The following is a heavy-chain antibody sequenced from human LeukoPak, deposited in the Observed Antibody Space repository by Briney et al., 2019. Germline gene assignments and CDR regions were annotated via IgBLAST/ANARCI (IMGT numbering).Heavy chain of an antibody. CDR2: ISSTAKYM. CDR3: ARDYSPWYTSEWYAGQFDS. Sequence: GGSLRLSCAASGFTFSMYWMSWVRQAPGKGLEWVSSISSTAKYMFYGDEVKGRFTISRDNAKNSLYLQMNGLRAEDTAVYYCARDYSPWYTSEWYAGQFDSWGQGTLVIVSS. CDR1: GFTFSMYW. V-gene: IGHV3-21*01. J-gene: IGHJ4*02. D-gene: IGHD6-19*01.